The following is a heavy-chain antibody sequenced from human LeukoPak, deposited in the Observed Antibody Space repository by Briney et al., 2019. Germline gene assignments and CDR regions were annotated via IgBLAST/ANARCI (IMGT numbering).Heavy chain of an antibody. CDR2: IRSKANSYAT. V-gene: IGHV3-73*01. CDR3: TRHLGYLEYDY. Sequence: GGSLRLSCAASGSTSSGSAMHGVRKAPGKGREWVGRIRSKANSYATAYAASVKGRFTISRDDSKNTAYLQMNSLKTEDTAVYYCTRHLGYLEYDYWGQGTLVTVSS. D-gene: IGHD5-18*01. J-gene: IGHJ4*02. CDR1: GSTSSGSA.